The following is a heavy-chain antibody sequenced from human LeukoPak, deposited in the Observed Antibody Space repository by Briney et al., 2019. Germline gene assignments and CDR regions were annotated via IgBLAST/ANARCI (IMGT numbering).Heavy chain of an antibody. D-gene: IGHD2-2*01. J-gene: IGHJ4*02. CDR3: ARDGGYCSSTSCYDGDYEDY. CDR2: IKQDGSEK. Sequence: PGGSLRLSCAASGFTFSSYWMSWVHQAPGKGLEWVANIKQDGSEKYYVDSVKGRFTISRDNAKNSLYLQMNSLRAEDTAVYYCARDGGYCSSTSCYDGDYEDYWGQGTLVTVSS. CDR1: GFTFSSYW. V-gene: IGHV3-7*05.